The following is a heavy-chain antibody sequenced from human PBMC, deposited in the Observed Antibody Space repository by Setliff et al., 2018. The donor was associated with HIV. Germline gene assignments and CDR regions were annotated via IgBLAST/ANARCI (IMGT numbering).Heavy chain of an antibody. D-gene: IGHD4-17*01. CDR2: INHSGST. CDR1: GGSFSGYY. J-gene: IGHJ4*02. CDR3: ARGVPMKLRLRGYWFGY. Sequence: SETLSLTCAVYGGSFSGYYWSWIRQPPGKGLEWIGEINHSGSTNYNPSLKSRVTISVDTSKNQFSLKLSSVTAADTAVYYCARGVPMKLRLRGYWFGYWGQGTLVTVSS. V-gene: IGHV4-34*01.